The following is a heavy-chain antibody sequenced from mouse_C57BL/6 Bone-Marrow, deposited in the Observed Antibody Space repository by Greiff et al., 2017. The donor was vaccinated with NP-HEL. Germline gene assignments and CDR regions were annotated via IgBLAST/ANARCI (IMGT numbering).Heavy chain of an antibody. Sequence: QVQLKQPGAELVKPGASVKLSCKASGYTFTSYWMHWVKQRPGRGLEWIGRIDPNSGGTKYNEKFKSKATLTVDKPSSTAYMQLSSLTSEDSAVYYCARGYYGSSYVDWYFDVWGTGTTVTVSS. CDR2: IDPNSGGT. CDR3: ARGYYGSSYVDWYFDV. D-gene: IGHD1-1*01. V-gene: IGHV1-72*01. J-gene: IGHJ1*03. CDR1: GYTFTSYW.